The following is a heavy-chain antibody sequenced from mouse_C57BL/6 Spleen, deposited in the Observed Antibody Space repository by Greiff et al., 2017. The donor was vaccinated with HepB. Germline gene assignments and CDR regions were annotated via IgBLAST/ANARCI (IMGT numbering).Heavy chain of an antibody. CDR1: GYAFSSYW. CDR3: ARGGTTVVAPGY. J-gene: IGHJ2*01. D-gene: IGHD1-1*01. V-gene: IGHV1-80*01. Sequence: VQVVESGAELVKPGASVKISCKASGYAFSSYWMNWVKQRPGKGLEWIGQIYPGDGDTNYNGKFKGKATLTADKSSSTAYMQLSSLTSEDSAVYFCARGGTTVVAPGYWGQGTTLTVSS. CDR2: IYPGDGDT.